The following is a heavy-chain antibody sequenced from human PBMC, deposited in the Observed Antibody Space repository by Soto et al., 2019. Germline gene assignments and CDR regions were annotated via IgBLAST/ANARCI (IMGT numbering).Heavy chain of an antibody. CDR2: ITTYNGNT. V-gene: IGHV1-18*01. J-gene: IGHJ3*02. CDR1: GYTFINYD. D-gene: IGHD2-15*01. CDR3: ARGKMIFAGDAFDI. Sequence: QVQLVQSGAEVKKPGASVKVSCKASGYTFINYDLSWVRQAPGQGLEWMGWITTYNGNTNYAQKLQGRVTMTTDTSTSTAYMELRSLRSDDTVVYYCARGKMIFAGDAFDIWGQGTMVTVSS.